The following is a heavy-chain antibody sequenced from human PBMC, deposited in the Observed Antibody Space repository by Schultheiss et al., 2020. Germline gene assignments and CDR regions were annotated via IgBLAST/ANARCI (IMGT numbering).Heavy chain of an antibody. CDR2: IYYSGST. CDR1: GGSINSYY. D-gene: IGHD6-13*01. J-gene: IGHJ4*02. Sequence: SETLSLTCTVSGGSINSYYWSWIRQPPGRGLEWIGHIYYSGSTKYNPSLKSRVTISVDTSKNQFSLKLSSVTAADTAVYYCARGDSSSWHYFDYWGQGTLVTVSS. V-gene: IGHV4-59*12. CDR3: ARGDSSSWHYFDY.